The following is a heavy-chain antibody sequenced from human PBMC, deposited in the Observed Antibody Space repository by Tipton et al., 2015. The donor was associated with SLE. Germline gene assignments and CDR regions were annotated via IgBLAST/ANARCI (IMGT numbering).Heavy chain of an antibody. V-gene: IGHV4-59*12. Sequence: TLSLTCTVSCGSISSYYWSWIRQPPGKGLEWIGYIYYSGSTNYNPSPKSRVIMSVDTPNSQFSLKLTSVTAADTAVYYCARIRPGHGDPFDFWGQGTLVTVSS. CDR2: IYYSGST. J-gene: IGHJ4*02. CDR3: ARIRPGHGDPFDF. CDR1: CGSISSYY. D-gene: IGHD3-3*01.